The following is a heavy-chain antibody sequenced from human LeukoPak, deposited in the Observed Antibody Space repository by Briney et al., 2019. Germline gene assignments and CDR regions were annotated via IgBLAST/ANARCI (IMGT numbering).Heavy chain of an antibody. V-gene: IGHV1-69*04. Sequence: SVKVSCKASGGTFSSYAISWVRQAPGQGLEWMGRIIPILGIANYAQKFQGRVTITAGKSASTAYMELSSLRSEDTAVYYCARAQPGGYFDYWGQGTLVTVS. CDR3: ARAQPGGYFDY. D-gene: IGHD1-1*01. CDR1: GGTFSSYA. J-gene: IGHJ4*02. CDR2: IIPILGIA.